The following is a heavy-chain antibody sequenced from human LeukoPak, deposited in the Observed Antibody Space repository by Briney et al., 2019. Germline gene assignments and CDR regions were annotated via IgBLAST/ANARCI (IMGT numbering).Heavy chain of an antibody. Sequence: PGGSLRLSCAASGFTFSSYGMHWVRQAPGKGLEGVAVIWYDGSNKYYADSVKGRFTISRDNSKNTLYLQMNSLRDEDTAVYYCAKDQMITFGGVIDHLIDIWGQGTMVTVSS. D-gene: IGHD3-16*02. J-gene: IGHJ3*02. CDR3: AKDQMITFGGVIDHLIDI. V-gene: IGHV3-33*06. CDR2: IWYDGSNK. CDR1: GFTFSSYG.